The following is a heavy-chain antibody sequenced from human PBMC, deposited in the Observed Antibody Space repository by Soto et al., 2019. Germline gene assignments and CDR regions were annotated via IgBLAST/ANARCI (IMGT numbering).Heavy chain of an antibody. CDR1: GFTFSSYS. CDR3: ASLLCSGGSCYEVYAFDI. CDR2: ISSSSSYI. D-gene: IGHD2-15*01. V-gene: IGHV3-21*01. Sequence: GGSLRLSCAASGFTFSSYSMNWVRQAPGKGLEWVSSISSSSSYIYYADSVKGRFTISRDNAKNSLYLQMNSLRAEDTAVYYCASLLCSGGSCYEVYAFDIWGQGTMVTVSS. J-gene: IGHJ3*02.